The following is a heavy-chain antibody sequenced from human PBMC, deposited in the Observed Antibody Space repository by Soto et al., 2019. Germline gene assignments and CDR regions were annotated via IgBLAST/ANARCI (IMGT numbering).Heavy chain of an antibody. CDR1: EFSFSSFE. CDR2: ISAGGSII. V-gene: IGHV3-48*03. J-gene: IGHJ4*02. CDR3: ASDGRTSSPGVLDY. D-gene: IGHD2-15*01. Sequence: DVQLVESGGALVQPGASLRLSCAASEFSFSSFEMNWVRQAPGRGLEWVSCISAGGSIIYHADSVKGRFIIARDNAKTVLFLQMNRLSAEDTGVYYSASDGRTSSPGVLDYWGQGTLVTVSA.